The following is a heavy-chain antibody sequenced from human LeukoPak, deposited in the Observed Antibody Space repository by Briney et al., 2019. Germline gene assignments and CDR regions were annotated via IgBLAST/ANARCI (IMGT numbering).Heavy chain of an antibody. CDR3: ARPQSSSGYYWPFDD. J-gene: IGHJ4*02. V-gene: IGHV3-23*01. D-gene: IGHD3-22*01. CDR2: ISPSSGI. Sequence: GGSLRLSCAASGFTFSSYAMSWVRQAPGKGLEWVSAISPSSGIFYADSVKGRFTISRDNSKNTLYLQMNSLRAEDTAVYYCARPQSSSGYYWPFDDWGQGTLVTVSS. CDR1: GFTFSSYA.